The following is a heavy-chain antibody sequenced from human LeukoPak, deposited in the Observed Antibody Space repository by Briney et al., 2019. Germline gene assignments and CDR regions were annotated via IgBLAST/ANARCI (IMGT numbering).Heavy chain of an antibody. CDR3: AKDKRYSSSWYEDY. Sequence: SLRLSCAASGFTFDDYAMHWVQQAPGKGLEWVSGISWNSGSIGYADSVKGRFTISRDNAKNSLYLQMNSLRAEDTAVYYCAKDKRYSSSWYEDYWGQGTLVTVSS. J-gene: IGHJ4*02. CDR2: ISWNSGSI. V-gene: IGHV3-9*01. D-gene: IGHD6-13*01. CDR1: GFTFDDYA.